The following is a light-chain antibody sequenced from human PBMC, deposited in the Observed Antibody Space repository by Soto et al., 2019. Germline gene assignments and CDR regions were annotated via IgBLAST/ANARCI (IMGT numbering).Light chain of an antibody. CDR2: EVS. V-gene: IGLV2-14*01. Sequence: SVLTQPASVSGSPGQSITISCTGTSNGVGGYAYVSWYQQYPGKAPKLVISEVSNRPSGVSHRFSGSRSGNTASLTISGLQAEDEADYYYSSYTGDTTPVFGGGTKLTVL. J-gene: IGLJ2*01. CDR1: SNGVGGYAY. CDR3: SSYTGDTTPV.